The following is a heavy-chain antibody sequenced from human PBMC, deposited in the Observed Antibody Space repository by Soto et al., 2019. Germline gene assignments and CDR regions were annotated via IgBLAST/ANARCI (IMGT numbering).Heavy chain of an antibody. CDR1: GFSLSTSGVG. CDR2: IYWDDDK. V-gene: IGHV2-5*02. CDR3: AHTRFWIYDSSANWFDP. D-gene: IGHD3-22*01. J-gene: IGHJ5*02. Sequence: SGPTLVNPTQTLTLTCTFSGFSLSTSGVGVGWIRQPPGKALEWLALIYWDDDKRYSPSLKSRLTITKDTSKNQVVLTMTNMDPVDTATYYCAHTRFWIYDSSANWFDPWGQGPLVTVFS.